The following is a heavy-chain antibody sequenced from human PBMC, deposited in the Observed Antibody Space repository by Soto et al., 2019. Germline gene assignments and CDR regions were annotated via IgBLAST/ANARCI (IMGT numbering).Heavy chain of an antibody. J-gene: IGHJ4*02. Sequence: PGGSLRLSCAASGFTFSSYAMSWVRQAPGKGLEWVSAISGSGGSTYYADSVKGRFTISRDNSKNTLYLQMNSLRAEDTAVYYCAKGGYYDSSGSLGYWGQGTLVTVSS. CDR2: ISGSGGST. CDR3: AKGGYYDSSGSLGY. D-gene: IGHD3-22*01. CDR1: GFTFSSYA. V-gene: IGHV3-23*01.